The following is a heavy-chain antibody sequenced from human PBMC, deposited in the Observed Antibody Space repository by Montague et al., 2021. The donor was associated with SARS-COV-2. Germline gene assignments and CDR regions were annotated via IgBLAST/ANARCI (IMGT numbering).Heavy chain of an antibody. CDR3: ARGSRQWLVRPPHYYYFDY. D-gene: IGHD6-19*01. CDR1: GGSFSGYY. V-gene: IGHV4-34*01. Sequence: SETLSLTCAVYGGSFSGYYWSWIRQPPGKGLEWIGEINCSGSTNYNPSLKSRVTISVDTSKNQFSLKLSSVTAADTAVYYCARGSRQWLVRPPHYYYFDYWGQGTLVTVSS. J-gene: IGHJ4*02. CDR2: INCSGST.